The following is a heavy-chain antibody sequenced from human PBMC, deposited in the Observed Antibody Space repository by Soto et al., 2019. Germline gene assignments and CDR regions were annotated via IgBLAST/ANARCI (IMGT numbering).Heavy chain of an antibody. CDR1: GYTFTSYG. Sequence: ASVKVSCKASGYTFTSYGISWVRQAPGQGLEWMGWISAYNGNTNYAQKLQGRVTMTTDTSTSTAYMELRSLRSDDTAVYYCARDKLRYFDWLLYYYYYGMDVWGQGTTVTVSS. J-gene: IGHJ6*02. V-gene: IGHV1-18*01. CDR2: ISAYNGNT. CDR3: ARDKLRYFDWLLYYYYYGMDV. D-gene: IGHD3-9*01.